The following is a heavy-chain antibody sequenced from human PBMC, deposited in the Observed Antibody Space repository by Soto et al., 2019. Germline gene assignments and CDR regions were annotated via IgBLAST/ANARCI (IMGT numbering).Heavy chain of an antibody. CDR3: AGSSSFNYYYGMDV. CDR2: IYYSGST. V-gene: IGHV4-30-2*03. J-gene: IGHJ6*02. Sequence: SETLSLTCAVSGGSISSGGYSWSWIRQPPGKGLEWIGYIYYSGSTYYNPSLKSRVTISVDTSKNQFSLKLSSVTAADTAVYYCAGSSSFNYYYGMDVWGQGTTVTVS. CDR1: GGSISSGGYS. D-gene: IGHD6-6*01.